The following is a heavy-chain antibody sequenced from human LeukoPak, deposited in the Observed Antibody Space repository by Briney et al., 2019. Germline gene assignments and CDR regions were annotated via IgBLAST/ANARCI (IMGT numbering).Heavy chain of an antibody. V-gene: IGHV1-2*02. D-gene: IGHD4-17*01. CDR1: GYTFTGYY. Sequence: GASVKVSCKASGYTFTGYYMHWVRQAPGQVLVWMGWINPNSGGTNYAQKFQGRVTMTRDTSISTAYMELSRLRSDDTAVYYCARDLTTVTTGIIDYWGQGTLVTASS. CDR3: ARDLTTVTTGIIDY. CDR2: INPNSGGT. J-gene: IGHJ4*02.